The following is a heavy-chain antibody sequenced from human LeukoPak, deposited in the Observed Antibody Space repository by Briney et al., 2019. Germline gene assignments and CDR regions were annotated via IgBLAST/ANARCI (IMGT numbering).Heavy chain of an antibody. J-gene: IGHJ5*02. D-gene: IGHD3-10*01. CDR2: INPNSGAT. CDR1: GYTFTGYY. CDR3: ARGRFGEWDNWFDP. Sequence: ASVKVSCKASGYTFTGYYMEWVRQAPGQGLEWMGWINPNSGATNYGQKFQGRVTMTRDTSISTASMGLSRLTSDDTAVYFCARGRFGEWDNWFDPWGQGTLVTVSS. V-gene: IGHV1-2*02.